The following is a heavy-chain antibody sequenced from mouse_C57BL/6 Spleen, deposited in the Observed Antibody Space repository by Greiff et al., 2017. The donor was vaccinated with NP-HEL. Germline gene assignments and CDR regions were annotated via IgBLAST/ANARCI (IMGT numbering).Heavy chain of an antibody. Sequence: QVQLQQSGAELVKPGASVKMSCKASGYTFTSYWITWVKQRPGQGLEWIGDIYPGSGSTNYNEKFKSKATLTVDTSSSTAYMQLSSLTSEDSAVYYCARSNWDDYYAMDYWGQGTSVTVSS. CDR2: IYPGSGST. J-gene: IGHJ4*01. D-gene: IGHD4-1*02. CDR3: ARSNWDDYYAMDY. CDR1: GYTFTSYW. V-gene: IGHV1-55*01.